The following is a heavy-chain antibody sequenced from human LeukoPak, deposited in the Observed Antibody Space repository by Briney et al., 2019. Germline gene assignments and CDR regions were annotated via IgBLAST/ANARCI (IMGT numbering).Heavy chain of an antibody. CDR1: GDSISSGDYY. J-gene: IGHJ5*02. CDR3: ARHSVYYDILTGYSYNWFDP. Sequence: SQTLSLTCTVSGDSISSGDYYWSWIRQPAGKGLEWIGRISSSGSTNYNPSLKSRVTISVDTSKNQFSLKLSSVTAADTAVYYCARHSVYYDILTGYSYNWFDPWGQGTLVTVSS. CDR2: ISSSGST. D-gene: IGHD3-9*01. V-gene: IGHV4-61*02.